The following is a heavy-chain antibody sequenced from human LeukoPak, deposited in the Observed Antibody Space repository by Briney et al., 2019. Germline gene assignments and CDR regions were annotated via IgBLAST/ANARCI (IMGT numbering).Heavy chain of an antibody. J-gene: IGHJ3*02. D-gene: IGHD3-9*01. V-gene: IGHV1-2*02. Sequence: VASVKVSFKASGYTFTDYYIHWVRQAPGQGLEWMGYINPDSGGTDCAQKFQDRVTMTRDMSISTAYLDLGSLKSDDTAMYYCARDGHYNILTGLSGIWGQGTMVTVSS. CDR2: INPDSGGT. CDR3: ARDGHYNILTGLSGI. CDR1: GYTFTDYY.